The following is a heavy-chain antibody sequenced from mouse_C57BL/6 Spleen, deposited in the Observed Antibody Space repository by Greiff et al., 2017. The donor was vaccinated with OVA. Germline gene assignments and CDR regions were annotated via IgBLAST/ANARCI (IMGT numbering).Heavy chain of an antibody. J-gene: IGHJ3*01. D-gene: IGHD2-4*01. CDR2: IWSDGST. CDR3: ARHDDHGLAWFAY. V-gene: IGHV2-6-1*01. Sequence: QVQLKQSGPGLVAPSQSLSITCTVSGFSLTSYGVHWVRQPPGKGLEWLVVIWSDGSTTYNSALKSRLSISKDNSKSQVFLKMNSLQTDDTAMYYCARHDDHGLAWFAYWGQGTLVTVSA. CDR1: GFSLTSYG.